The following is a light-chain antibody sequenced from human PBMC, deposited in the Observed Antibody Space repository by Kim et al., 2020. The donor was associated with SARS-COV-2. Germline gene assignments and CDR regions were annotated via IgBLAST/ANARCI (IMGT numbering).Light chain of an antibody. CDR3: QQRYNWPLT. Sequence: LSPGERATPSCRASQSVGNSFAWFQQKPGQAPRLLIFETSNRATGIPARFSGSGSGTAFTLTISSLEPEDFAVYYCQQRYNWPLTFGGGTKVDIK. CDR2: ETS. J-gene: IGKJ4*01. V-gene: IGKV3-11*01. CDR1: QSVGNS.